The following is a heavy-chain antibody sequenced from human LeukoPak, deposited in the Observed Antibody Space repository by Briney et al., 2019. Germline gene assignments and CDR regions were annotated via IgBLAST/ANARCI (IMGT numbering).Heavy chain of an antibody. J-gene: IGHJ6*02. CDR2: INHSGST. CDR3: ARTKNLGYYYYGMDV. CDR1: GGSFSGYY. V-gene: IGHV4-34*01. Sequence: SETLSLTCAVYGGSFSGYYWSWIRQPPGKGLEWIGEINHSGSTNYNPSLKSRVTISADTSKNQFSLKLSSVTAADTAVYYCARTKNLGYYYYGMDVWGQGTTVTVSS. D-gene: IGHD2-8*01.